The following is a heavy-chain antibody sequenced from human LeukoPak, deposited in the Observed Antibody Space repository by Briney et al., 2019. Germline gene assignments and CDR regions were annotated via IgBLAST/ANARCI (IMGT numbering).Heavy chain of an antibody. CDR3: AALLAVAGTFDY. Sequence: GASVKVSCKASGYTFTSYGISWVRQAPGQGLEWIGWIVVGSGNTNYAQKFQERVTITRDMSTSTAYMELSSLRSEDTAVYYCAALLAVAGTFDYWGQGTLVTVSS. CDR2: IVVGSGNT. V-gene: IGHV1-58*02. CDR1: GYTFTSYG. D-gene: IGHD6-19*01. J-gene: IGHJ4*02.